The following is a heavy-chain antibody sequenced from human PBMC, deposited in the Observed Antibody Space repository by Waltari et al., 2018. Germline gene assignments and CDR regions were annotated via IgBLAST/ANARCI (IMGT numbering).Heavy chain of an antibody. CDR1: GFIFSTYW. CDR2: SDNGGGRGT. J-gene: IGHJ6*04. V-gene: IGHV3-74*01. Sequence: EVQLVESGGGLVQPGGSLRLSCEASGFIFSTYWMHWVRQGPGKGLVWVARSDNGGGRGTSYADSVKGRFTISRDNAKNTLYLQMNSLRAEDTGVYYCARDHYYSKDVWGTGTTVTVSS. CDR3: ARDHYYSKDV.